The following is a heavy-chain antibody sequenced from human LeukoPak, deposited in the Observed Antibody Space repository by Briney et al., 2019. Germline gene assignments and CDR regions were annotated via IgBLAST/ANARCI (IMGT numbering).Heavy chain of an antibody. CDR1: GCTFSSFA. CDR3: ARDRGGAAAY. J-gene: IGHJ4*02. Sequence: GGSLRLSCVASGCTFSSFALSWVRQAPGKGLEWVSYISTSSSSTNYADPVKGRFTISRDNAKNSLFLQMNSLRAEDTAVYYCARDRGGAAAYWGQGTLVTVSS. CDR2: ISTSSSST. D-gene: IGHD3-16*01. V-gene: IGHV3-48*04.